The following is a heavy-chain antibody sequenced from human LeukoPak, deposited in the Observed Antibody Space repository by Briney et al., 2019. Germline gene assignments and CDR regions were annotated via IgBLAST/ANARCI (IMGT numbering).Heavy chain of an antibody. Sequence: GGSLRLSCAASGFTFSSYAMHWVRQAPGKGLEWVAVISYDGSNKYYADSVKGRFTISRDNSKNTLYLQMNSLRAEDTAVYYCAREDVWKAFGYYMDVWGKGTTVTVSS. V-gene: IGHV3-30-3*01. CDR1: GFTFSSYA. CDR3: AREDVWKAFGYYMDV. J-gene: IGHJ6*03. D-gene: IGHD1-1*01. CDR2: ISYDGSNK.